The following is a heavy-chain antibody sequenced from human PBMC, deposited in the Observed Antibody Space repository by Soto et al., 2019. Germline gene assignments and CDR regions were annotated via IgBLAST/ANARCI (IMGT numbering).Heavy chain of an antibody. D-gene: IGHD2-15*01. CDR2: IWYDGSNK. J-gene: IGHJ3*02. CDR3: GRDKNIAGAGSGAFDI. V-gene: IGHV3-33*08. CDR1: GFTFSSYG. Sequence: GGSLRLSCAASGFTFSSYGMHWVRQAPGKGLEWVAVIWYDGSNKYYADSVKGRFTSTRDNSKNTLYLQMNSLRAEDTSVDYCGRDKNIAGAGSGAFDIWGQGTMVTVSS.